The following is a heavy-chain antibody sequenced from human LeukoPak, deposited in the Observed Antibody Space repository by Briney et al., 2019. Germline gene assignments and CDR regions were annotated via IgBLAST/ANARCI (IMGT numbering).Heavy chain of an antibody. V-gene: IGHV4-4*07. J-gene: IGHJ4*02. CDR3: ARDSGWYFRFDY. D-gene: IGHD6-19*01. Sequence: PSETLSLTCIVSGGSINTYYWNWIRQPAGQGLEWIGRINTSGSTNYDPSLKSRVTMSVDTSKNQFSLNLSSVTAADTAVYYCARDSGWYFRFDYWGQGIPVTVSS. CDR2: INTSGST. CDR1: GGSINTYY.